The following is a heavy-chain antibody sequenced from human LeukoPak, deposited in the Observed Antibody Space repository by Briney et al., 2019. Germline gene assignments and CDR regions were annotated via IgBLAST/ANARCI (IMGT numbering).Heavy chain of an antibody. Sequence: SETLSLTCTVSGGSIGSYYWSWIRQPPGKGLEWIGYIGYSGRTNYNPSLKSRVTISVDTSKNQFSLNLRSVTAADTAVYYCARRGSGASLEYYFDLWGRGTLVTVSS. D-gene: IGHD1-14*01. J-gene: IGHJ2*01. CDR3: ARRGSGASLEYYFDL. V-gene: IGHV4-59*12. CDR1: GGSIGSYY. CDR2: IGYSGRT.